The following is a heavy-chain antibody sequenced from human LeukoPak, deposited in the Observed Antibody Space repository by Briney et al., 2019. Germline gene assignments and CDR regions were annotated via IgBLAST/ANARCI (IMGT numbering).Heavy chain of an antibody. Sequence: GGPLRLSCAASEFAFSSYGMHWVRQAPGKGLEWVAFIRYDGSDEYYTDSVKGRFTISRDNAKNSLYLQMNSLRAEDTAVYYCARDLNYDSTYFDYWGQGTLVTVSS. D-gene: IGHD3-22*01. J-gene: IGHJ4*02. V-gene: IGHV3-30*02. CDR1: EFAFSSYG. CDR3: ARDLNYDSTYFDY. CDR2: IRYDGSDE.